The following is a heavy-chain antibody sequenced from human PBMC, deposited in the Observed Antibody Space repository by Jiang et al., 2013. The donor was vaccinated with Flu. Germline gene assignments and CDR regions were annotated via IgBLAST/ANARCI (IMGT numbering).Heavy chain of an antibody. V-gene: IGHV5-10-1*01. D-gene: IGHD2-8*01. CDR3: AREGGYCTNGVCYGVRYNWFDP. CDR1: GYSFTSYW. Sequence: GAEVKKPGESLRISCKGSGYSFTSYWISWVRQMPGKGLEWMGRIDPSDSYTNYSPSSQGHVTISADKSISTAYLQWSSLKASDTAMYYCAREGGYCTNGVCYGVRYNWFDPWSQGTLVTVSS. J-gene: IGHJ5*02. CDR2: IDPSDSYT.